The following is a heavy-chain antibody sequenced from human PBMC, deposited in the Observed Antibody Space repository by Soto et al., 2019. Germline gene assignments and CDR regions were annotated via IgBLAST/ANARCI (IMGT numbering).Heavy chain of an antibody. CDR2: IYYNDAR. D-gene: IGHD2-15*01. CDR3: AHSDGSNEIIYCDF. V-gene: IGHV2-5*01. CDR1: GFSFHTAGVA. Sequence: SGPTPVNPTHTLTLTFPFSGFSFHTAGVAVGWIRQPPGGALEWFTLIYYNDARRFSPSLKTRLTITGDTSKNQVVLSLTNVDPGDTATYFGAHSDGSNEIIYCDFWGQGIPVTVSS. J-gene: IGHJ5*01.